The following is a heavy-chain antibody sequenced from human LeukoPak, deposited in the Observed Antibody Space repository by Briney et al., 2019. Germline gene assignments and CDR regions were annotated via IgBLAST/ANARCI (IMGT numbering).Heavy chain of an antibody. J-gene: IGHJ5*02. V-gene: IGHV1-2*02. CDR2: INPNSGGT. D-gene: IGHD6-19*01. Sequence: RASVKASCKASGYTFTGYYMHWVRQAPGQGLEWMGWINPNSGGTNYAQKFQGRVTMTRDTSISTAYMELSRLRSDDTAVYYCARVDPQWAGNLDPRDWFDPWGQGTLVTVSS. CDR1: GYTFTGYY. CDR3: ARVDPQWAGNLDPRDWFDP.